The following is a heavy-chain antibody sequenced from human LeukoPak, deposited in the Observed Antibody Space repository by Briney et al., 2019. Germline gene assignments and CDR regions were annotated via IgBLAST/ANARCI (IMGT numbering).Heavy chain of an antibody. Sequence: PGGSLRLSCAASGFSFSSYGMSWVRQAPGKGLEWVSAISGSGGSTYYADSVKGRFAISRDNSKNTLYLQMNSLRAEDTAVYYCAKGASTYYCDSSGYLEGPADFDYWGQGTLVTVSS. CDR1: GFSFSSYG. CDR3: AKGASTYYCDSSGYLEGPADFDY. D-gene: IGHD3-22*01. CDR2: ISGSGGST. V-gene: IGHV3-23*01. J-gene: IGHJ4*02.